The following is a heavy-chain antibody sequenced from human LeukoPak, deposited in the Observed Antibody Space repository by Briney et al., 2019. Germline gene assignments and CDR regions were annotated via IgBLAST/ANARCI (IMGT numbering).Heavy chain of an antibody. CDR1: GDTFTNHY. D-gene: IGHD2-15*01. V-gene: IGHV1-46*01. CDR2: SNPRGGST. Sequence: ASVKVSCKASGDTFTNHYIHWVRQAPGQGLEWMGISNPRGGSTSHAQKFQGRVTMTTDTSTSTVYMEVSSLRSEDTAVCYCARSPAYCSGGACYGHNWFDPWGQGTLVTVSS. J-gene: IGHJ5*02. CDR3: ARSPAYCSGGACYGHNWFDP.